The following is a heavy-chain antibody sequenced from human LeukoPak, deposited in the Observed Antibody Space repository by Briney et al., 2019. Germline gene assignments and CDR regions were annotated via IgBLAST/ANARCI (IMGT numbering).Heavy chain of an antibody. CDR2: MYYSGNT. CDR3: ARGNYYFDY. V-gene: IGHV4-59*01. CDR1: VDSISGYY. J-gene: IGHJ4*02. Sequence: PSETLSLTCTVSVDSISGYYWSWIRQPPGKGLEWIGYMYYSGNTNYNPSLKSRLTTSLDTSKNQFSLKLSSVTAADTAVYYCARGNYYFDYWGQGTLVTVSS.